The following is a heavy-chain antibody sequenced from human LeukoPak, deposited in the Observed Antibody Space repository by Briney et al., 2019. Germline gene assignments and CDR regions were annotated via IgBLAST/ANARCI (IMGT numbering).Heavy chain of an antibody. D-gene: IGHD5-12*01. V-gene: IGHV3-21*01. J-gene: IGHJ4*02. Sequence: GGSLRLSCAASGFTFSSYSMNWVRQAPGKGLEWVSFISSSSSYIYYADSVKGRFTISRDNAKNSLSLQMNSLRAEDTAVYYCARDGSGYSGYGDFDYWGQGTLVTVSS. CDR2: ISSSSSYI. CDR1: GFTFSSYS. CDR3: ARDGSGYSGYGDFDY.